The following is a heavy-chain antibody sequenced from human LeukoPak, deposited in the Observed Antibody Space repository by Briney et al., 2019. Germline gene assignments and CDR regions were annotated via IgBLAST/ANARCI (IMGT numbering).Heavy chain of an antibody. J-gene: IGHJ6*03. CDR1: GFTFSSYA. CDR3: ARGSADYMDV. Sequence: GGSLRLSCAASGFTFSSYAMSWVRQAPGKGLEWVSSISSSSSYIYYADSVKGRFTISRDNAKNSLYLQMNSLRAEDTAVYYCARGSADYMDVWGKGTTVTVSS. V-gene: IGHV3-21*01. CDR2: ISSSSSYI.